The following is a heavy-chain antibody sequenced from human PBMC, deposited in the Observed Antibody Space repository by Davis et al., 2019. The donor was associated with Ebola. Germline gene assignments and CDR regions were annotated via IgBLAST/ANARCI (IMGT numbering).Heavy chain of an antibody. CDR2: IFPGDSDT. J-gene: IGHJ3*02. V-gene: IGHV5-51*01. D-gene: IGHD5-18*01. CDR1: GDSFSSYS. CDR3: ARPGIQLWSDAFDI. Sequence: GESLKLSCKGSGDSFSSYSIGWVRQLPGKCLAWIGNIFPGDSDTRYSPSFQGQVTISADKSISTAYLQWSSLKASDTAMYYCARPGIQLWSDAFDIWGQGTMVTVSS.